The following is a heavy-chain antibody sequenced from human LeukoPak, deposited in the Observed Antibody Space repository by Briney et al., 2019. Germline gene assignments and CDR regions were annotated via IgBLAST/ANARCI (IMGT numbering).Heavy chain of an antibody. CDR1: GGSISSGSYY. J-gene: IGHJ4*02. D-gene: IGHD3-22*01. CDR2: IYTSGST. Sequence: SQTLSLTCTVSGGSISSGSYYWSWIRQPAGKGLEWIGRIYTSGSTNYNPSLKSRVTISVDTSKNQFSLKLRSVTAADTAVYYCASEYYYDTSGYYSLASWGQGHLVTVSS. V-gene: IGHV4-61*02. CDR3: ASEYYYDTSGYYSLAS.